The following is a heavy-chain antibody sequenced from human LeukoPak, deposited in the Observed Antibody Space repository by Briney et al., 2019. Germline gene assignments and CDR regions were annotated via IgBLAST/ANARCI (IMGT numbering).Heavy chain of an antibody. Sequence: GGSLRLSCAASGFTFSSSAMHWVRQAPGKGLEWVAVTSYDGSNKYYADSVKGRFTISRDNSKNTLYLQMNSLRAEDTAVYYCARGLSSYGYFDYWGQGTPVTVSS. J-gene: IGHJ4*02. D-gene: IGHD5-18*01. CDR2: TSYDGSNK. V-gene: IGHV3-30-3*01. CDR1: GFTFSSSA. CDR3: ARGLSSYGYFDY.